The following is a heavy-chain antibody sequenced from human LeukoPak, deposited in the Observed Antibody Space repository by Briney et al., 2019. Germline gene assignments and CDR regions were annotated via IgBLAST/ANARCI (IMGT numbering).Heavy chain of an antibody. J-gene: IGHJ6*02. CDR2: TVSEIDGGTT. CDR3: TTDEDWNYARKDV. V-gene: IGHV3-15*04. Sequence: GGSLRLSCAASGFTFNYAWMSWVRQVPGKGLEWVGQTVSEIDGGTTDYAAPVKGRFTISRDDSKSTLYLQMNSLKIEDTAVCYCTTDEDWNYARKDVWGQGATVIVSS. CDR1: GFTFNYAW. D-gene: IGHD1-7*01.